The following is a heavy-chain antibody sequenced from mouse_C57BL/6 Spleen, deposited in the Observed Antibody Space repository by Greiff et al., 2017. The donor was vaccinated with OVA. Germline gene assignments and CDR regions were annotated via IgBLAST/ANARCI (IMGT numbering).Heavy chain of an antibody. J-gene: IGHJ2*01. Sequence: DVQLQESGPGLVKPSQSLSLTCSVTGYSITSGYYWNWIRQFPGNKLVWMGYISYDGSNNYNPSLKNRFSITLYTAKNQVYLKVNSETTEDTATYYCARLGYSNYVDYFDYWGQGTTLTVSS. CDR2: ISYDGSN. CDR3: ARLGYSNYVDYFDY. V-gene: IGHV3-6*01. D-gene: IGHD2-5*01. CDR1: GYSITSGYY.